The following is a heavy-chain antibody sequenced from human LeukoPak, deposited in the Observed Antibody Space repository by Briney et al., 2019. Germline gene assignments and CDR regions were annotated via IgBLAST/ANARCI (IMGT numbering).Heavy chain of an antibody. V-gene: IGHV3-21*01. CDR1: GFTFSSYS. CDR2: ISSSSSYI. Sequence: GGSLRLSCAASGFTFSSYSMNWVRQAPGKGLEWVSSISSSSSYIYYADSVKGRFTISRDNAKNSLYLQMNSLRAEDTAVYYCARVRRAEYYYDSSGYHMDVWGKGTTVTVSS. J-gene: IGHJ6*04. D-gene: IGHD3-22*01. CDR3: ARVRRAEYYYDSSGYHMDV.